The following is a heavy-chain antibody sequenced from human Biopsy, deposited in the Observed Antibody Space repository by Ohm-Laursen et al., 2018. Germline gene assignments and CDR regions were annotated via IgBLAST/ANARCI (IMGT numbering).Heavy chain of an antibody. CDR2: ISAYNGHT. J-gene: IGHJ4*02. CDR3: ARDPHGEGRDYGSYFDY. V-gene: IGHV1-18*01. D-gene: IGHD4-17*01. Sequence: SVKVSCKASGYPFITYGISWVRQAPGQGLEWMGWISAYNGHTKSARKFQDRVTMTTDTSTTTAYMDLRSLRSDDTAVYYCARDPHGEGRDYGSYFDYWGQGTLVTVSS. CDR1: GYPFITYG.